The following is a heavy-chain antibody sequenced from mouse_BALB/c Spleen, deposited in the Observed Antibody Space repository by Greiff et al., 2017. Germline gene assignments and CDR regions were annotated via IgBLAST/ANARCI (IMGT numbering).Heavy chain of an antibody. Sequence: QVQLKESGPGLVAPSQSLSITCTVSGFSLSRYSVHWVRQPPGKGLEWLGMIWGGGSTDYNSALKSRLSISKDNSKSQVFLKMNSLQTDDTAMYYCARNPYYYGSSGPFAYWGQGTLVTVSA. D-gene: IGHD1-1*01. CDR3: ARNPYYYGSSGPFAY. CDR2: IWGGGST. CDR1: GFSLSRYS. J-gene: IGHJ3*01. V-gene: IGHV2-6-4*01.